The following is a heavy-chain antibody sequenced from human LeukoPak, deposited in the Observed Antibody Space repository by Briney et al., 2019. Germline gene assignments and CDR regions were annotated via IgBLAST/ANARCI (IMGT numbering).Heavy chain of an antibody. J-gene: IGHJ4*02. Sequence: PGGSLRLSCVASGFTFSNFAFSWVRHAPGKGLEWVSSISGRGDTSYYADSVKGRFRVSRDNSKNTLSLHMNSLRVEDTAVYYCAKDLAFYASGNYFDHWGQGTLVTVSS. CDR3: AKDLAFYASGNYFDH. V-gene: IGHV3-23*01. CDR2: ISGRGDTS. CDR1: GFTFSNFA. D-gene: IGHD3-10*01.